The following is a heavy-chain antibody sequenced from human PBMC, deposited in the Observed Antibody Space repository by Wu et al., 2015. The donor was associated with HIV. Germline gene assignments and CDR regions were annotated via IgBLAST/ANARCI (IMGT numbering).Heavy chain of an antibody. D-gene: IGHD3-16*01. J-gene: IGHJ4*02. CDR1: GGTFSSYA. CDR2: IIPIFGTA. V-gene: IGHV1-69*13. Sequence: QLVQSGAEVKKPGSSVKVSCKASGGTFSSYAISWVRQAPGQGLEWMGRIIPIFGTANYAQKFQGRVTITADESTSTAYMELSSLRSEDTAVYYCARHLCYAPNYVLCGGFDYVGPGNAGSTVSS. CDR3: ARHLCYAPNYVLCGGFDY.